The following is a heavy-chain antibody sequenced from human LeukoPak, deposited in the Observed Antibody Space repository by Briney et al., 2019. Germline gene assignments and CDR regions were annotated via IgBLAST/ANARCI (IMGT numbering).Heavy chain of an antibody. CDR2: ISAYNGNT. Sequence: ASVKVSCKASGGTFNNYAINWVRQAPGQGLEWMGWISAYNGNTNYAQRFQGRVTMTTDTSTSTAYMELRSLRSDDTAVYYCAGEDQPRRLSTRFFDPWGQGTLVTVSS. J-gene: IGHJ5*02. D-gene: IGHD2-2*01. V-gene: IGHV1-18*01. CDR3: AGEDQPRRLSTRFFDP. CDR1: GGTFNNYA.